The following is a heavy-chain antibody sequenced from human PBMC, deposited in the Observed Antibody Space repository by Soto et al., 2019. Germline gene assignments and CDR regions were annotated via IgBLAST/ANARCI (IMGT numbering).Heavy chain of an antibody. CDR3: ARGGVSTRTFDY. V-gene: IGHV5-51*01. CDR2: IYPSDSDT. Sequence: GESLKISCNGSGYNFGGYWIAWVRQMPGKGLELVGIIYPSDSDTRYRPSFQGHVTISADKSINSAYLQWSSLRASDTAMYYCARGGVSTRTFDYWGQGTPGTVS. CDR1: GYNFGGYW. J-gene: IGHJ4*02. D-gene: IGHD3-3*01.